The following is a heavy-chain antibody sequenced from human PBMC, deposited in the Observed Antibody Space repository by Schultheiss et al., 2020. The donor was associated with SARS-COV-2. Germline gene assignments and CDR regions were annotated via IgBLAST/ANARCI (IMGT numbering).Heavy chain of an antibody. J-gene: IGHJ5*02. D-gene: IGHD3-3*01. CDR3: ARGVPYYDFWRGYMGWFDP. Sequence: SETLSLTCTVSGGSISSGGYYWSWIRQPPGKGLEWIGYIYYSGSTYYNPSLKSRVTMSVDTSKKQFSLRLKSVTAADTAVYHCARGVPYYDFWRGYMGWFDPWGQGTLVTVSS. CDR2: IYYSGST. V-gene: IGHV4-61*08. CDR1: GGSISSGGYY.